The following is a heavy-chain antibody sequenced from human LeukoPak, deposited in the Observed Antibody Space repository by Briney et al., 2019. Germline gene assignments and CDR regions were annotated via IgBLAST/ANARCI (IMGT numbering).Heavy chain of an antibody. CDR2: IYYSGNT. J-gene: IGHJ4*02. V-gene: IGHV4-59*01. CDR3: ARGRIAAAGTYFGY. Sequence: SETLSLTCTVSSGSITNYYWSWIRQPPGKGLEWIGFIYYSGNTNYNPSLKSRVTISVDTSKNQFSLKLSSMTAADTAVYYCARGRIAAAGTYFGYWGQGTLVTVSS. CDR1: SGSITNYY. D-gene: IGHD6-13*01.